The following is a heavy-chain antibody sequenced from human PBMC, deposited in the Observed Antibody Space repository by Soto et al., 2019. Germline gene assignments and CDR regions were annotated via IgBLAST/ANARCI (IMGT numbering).Heavy chain of an antibody. CDR2: ISGSGGST. V-gene: IGHV3-23*01. Sequence: EVQLLESGGGLVQPGGSLRLSCAASGFSFTSYAMSWVRQAPGKGLEWVSAISGSGGSTYYADSVKGQFTISRDNSKNTLYLQMNSLRAEDTALYYCAKVGPRWELYHWYFDLWGRGTLVTVSS. CDR1: GFSFTSYA. CDR3: AKVGPRWELYHWYFDL. D-gene: IGHD1-26*01. J-gene: IGHJ2*01.